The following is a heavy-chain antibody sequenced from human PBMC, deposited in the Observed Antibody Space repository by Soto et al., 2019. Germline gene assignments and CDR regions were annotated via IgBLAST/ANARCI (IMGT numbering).Heavy chain of an antibody. J-gene: IGHJ4*02. CDR1: GFTFSNYW. D-gene: IGHD5-12*01. CDR3: VRGNSAYHGDY. CDR2: INSDESST. Sequence: GGSLRLSCAASGFTFSNYWMHWVRQAPGKGLVWVSRINSDESSTSYADSVKGRFTISRDNAKNTMYLQMNSLGADDTAVYYCVRGNSAYHGDYWGQGTLVTVSS. V-gene: IGHV3-74*01.